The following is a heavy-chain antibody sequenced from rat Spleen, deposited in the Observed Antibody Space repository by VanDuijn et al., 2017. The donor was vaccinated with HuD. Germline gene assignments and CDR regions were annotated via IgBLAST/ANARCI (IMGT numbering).Heavy chain of an antibody. Sequence: EVQLVESGGGLVQPGRSLKLSCAASGFTYSNYVMAWVRQAPTKGLEWVASISTGGGNTYYRDSVKGRFTISRDNAKNTLYLQMDSLRSEDTATYYCAKDANWGGVMDAWGQGASVTVSS. CDR3: AKDANWGGVMDA. V-gene: IGHV5S13*01. D-gene: IGHD5-1*01. J-gene: IGHJ4*01. CDR1: GFTYSNYV. CDR2: ISTGGGNT.